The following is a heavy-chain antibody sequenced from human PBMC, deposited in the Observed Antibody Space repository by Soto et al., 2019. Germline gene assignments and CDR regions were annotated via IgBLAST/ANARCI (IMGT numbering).Heavy chain of an antibody. CDR1: GGSFSGYY. J-gene: IGHJ4*02. V-gene: IGHV4-34*01. Sequence: PSGTLSLTCAVYGGSFSGYYWSWFRQPPGKGLEWIAEINHSGSTNYNPSLKSRVTISVDTSKNQFSLKLSSVTAADTAVYYCARGPRGYSGYDIGYCSGGSCSSLSYYFDYWGQGTLVTVSS. CDR2: INHSGST. D-gene: IGHD2-15*01. CDR3: ARGPRGYSGYDIGYCSGGSCSSLSYYFDY.